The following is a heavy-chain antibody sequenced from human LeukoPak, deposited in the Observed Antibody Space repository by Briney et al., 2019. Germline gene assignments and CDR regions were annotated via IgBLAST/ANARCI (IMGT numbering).Heavy chain of an antibody. V-gene: IGHV4-39*01. CDR1: GDSISTSNSY. CDR3: ARGVHYDFWSGYYDSPYYFDY. J-gene: IGHJ4*02. D-gene: IGHD3-3*01. CDR2: IYYSGNT. Sequence: PSETLSLTCTVSGDSISTSNSYWGWIRRPPGKGLEWIGSIYYSGNTYYNASLKSRVTISVDTSKNQFSLKFTSVTAADTAVYYCARGVHYDFWSGYYDSPYYFDYWGQGTLVTVSS.